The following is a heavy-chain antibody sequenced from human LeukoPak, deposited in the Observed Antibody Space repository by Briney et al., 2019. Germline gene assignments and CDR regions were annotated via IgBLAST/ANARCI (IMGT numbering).Heavy chain of an antibody. J-gene: IGHJ4*02. V-gene: IGHV3-30-3*01. Sequence: GGSLRLSCAASGFTFSSYAMHWVRQAPGKGLEWVAVISYDGSNKYYADSVKGRFTISRDNSKNTLYLQVNSLRAEDTAVYHCARDPGAWRYFDYWGQGILVTVSS. CDR2: ISYDGSNK. CDR3: ARDPGAWRYFDY. D-gene: IGHD3-16*02. CDR1: GFTFSSYA.